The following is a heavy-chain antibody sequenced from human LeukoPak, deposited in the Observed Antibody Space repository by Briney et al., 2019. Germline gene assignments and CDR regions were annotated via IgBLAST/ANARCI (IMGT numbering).Heavy chain of an antibody. J-gene: IGHJ4*02. CDR1: GYTSTNYW. CDR3: VRQASHCSGNACSAVHFDY. D-gene: IGHD2-15*01. V-gene: IGHV5-51*01. CDR2: VFPGDSNT. Sequence: AESLKISCKAAGYTSTNYWVARGRQLPERRLECMGLVFPGDSNTRYSPSFQGQVTISVDKSISTAYLQWDSLKASDTATYYCVRQASHCSGNACSAVHFDYWGQGTLVTVSS.